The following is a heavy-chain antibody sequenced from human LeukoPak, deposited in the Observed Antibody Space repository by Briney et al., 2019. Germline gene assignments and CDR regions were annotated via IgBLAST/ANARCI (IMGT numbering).Heavy chain of an antibody. D-gene: IGHD5-24*01. CDR2: ISSSGMYI. J-gene: IGHJ4*02. CDR3: AREGRAEIDY. V-gene: IGHV3-21*01. Sequence: GWSLRLSCAASGFSFSSYSITWVRQAPGKGLEWVSSISSSGMYIYYADTMKGRFTISRDNAKNSASLQMTSLGAADTAVYYCAREGRAEIDYWGQGTLVTVSS. CDR1: GFSFSSYS.